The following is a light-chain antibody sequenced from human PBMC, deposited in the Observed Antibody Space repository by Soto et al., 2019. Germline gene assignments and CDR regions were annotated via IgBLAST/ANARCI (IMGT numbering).Light chain of an antibody. CDR1: QGIRND. CDR2: AAS. J-gene: IGKJ2*01. Sequence: DIQMPQSPSSLSASLGDRVTITCRASQGIRNDLGWYQQKPGRAPKRLIYAASSLESGVPSRFSGSGSGTEFSLTISSLKPDDRATYYCLQHNSYPYTFGQGTKLEIK. V-gene: IGKV1-17*01. CDR3: LQHNSYPYT.